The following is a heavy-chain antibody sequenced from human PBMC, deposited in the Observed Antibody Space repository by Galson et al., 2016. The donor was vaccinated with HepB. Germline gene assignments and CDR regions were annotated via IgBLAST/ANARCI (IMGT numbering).Heavy chain of an antibody. CDR3: AKDDPGPSSTWYEWHDY. CDR2: ISYDGSNK. V-gene: IGHV3-30*18. J-gene: IGHJ4*02. CDR1: GFTFRNYG. Sequence: SLRLSCAASGFTFRNYGMHWVRQAPGRGLEWMAVISYDGSNKYYADSVKGRFTISRDNSKNTLYLQMNSLRAEDTAMYYCAKDDPGPSSTWYEWHDYWGQGTLVTVSS. D-gene: IGHD6-13*01.